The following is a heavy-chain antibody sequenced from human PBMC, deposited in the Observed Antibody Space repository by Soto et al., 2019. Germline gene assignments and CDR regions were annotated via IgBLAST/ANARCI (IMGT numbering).Heavy chain of an antibody. Sequence: QVQLVQSGAEVKRPGSSVKVSCKASGDSFSRSTFRWVRQAPGQGLEWMGRFIPMLGIANYAQTFQGRVTITADNSTSTAYMDLSSLRSEDTAIYYCASLYGDPSGNLDYWGQGTLVTVSS. CDR1: GDSFSRST. CDR3: ASLYGDPSGNLDY. CDR2: FIPMLGIA. V-gene: IGHV1-69*02. D-gene: IGHD4-17*01. J-gene: IGHJ4*02.